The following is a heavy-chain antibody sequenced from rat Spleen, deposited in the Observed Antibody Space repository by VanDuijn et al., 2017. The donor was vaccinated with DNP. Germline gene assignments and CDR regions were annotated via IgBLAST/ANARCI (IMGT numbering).Heavy chain of an antibody. CDR2: ISHDGSDT. V-gene: IGHV5-29*01. CDR1: GFTFSNYG. Sequence: EVLLVESDGGLVQPGRSLKLSCAASGFTFSNYGMAWVRQAPTKGLEWVATISHDGSDTYYRDSVKGRFTISRDNVKSTLYLQMDSLRSEDTATYYCARHMGIAAISYDSWGQGVMVTVSS. J-gene: IGHJ2*01. CDR3: ARHMGIAAISYDS. D-gene: IGHD1-2*01.